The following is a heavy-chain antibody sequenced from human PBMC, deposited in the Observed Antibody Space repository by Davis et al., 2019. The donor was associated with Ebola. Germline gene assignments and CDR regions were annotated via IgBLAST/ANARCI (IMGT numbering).Heavy chain of an antibody. CDR1: GGSISSYY. V-gene: IGHV4-59*12. CDR2: IYYSGST. CDR3: AREVRYYYYYGMDV. J-gene: IGHJ6*02. Sequence: ETLSPTCTVSGGSISSYYWSWIRQPPGKGLEWIGYIYYSGSTNYNPSLKSRVTISVDTSKNQFSLKLSSVTAADTAVYYCAREVRYYYYYGMDVWGQGTTVTVSS.